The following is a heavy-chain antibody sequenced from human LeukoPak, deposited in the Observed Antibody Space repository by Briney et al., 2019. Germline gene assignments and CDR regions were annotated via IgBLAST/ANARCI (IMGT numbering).Heavy chain of an antibody. J-gene: IGHJ4*02. CDR1: GYTFTSYY. V-gene: IGHV1-46*01. CDR2: INPSGGST. CDR3: ARAGDGDYVWGSYRLDY. Sequence: ASVKVSCKASGYTFTSYYMHWVRQAPGQGLEWMGIINPSGGSTSYAQKFQGRVTMTRDTSTGTVYMELSSLRSEDTAVYYCARAGDGDYVWGSYRLDYWGQGTLVTVSS. D-gene: IGHD3-16*02.